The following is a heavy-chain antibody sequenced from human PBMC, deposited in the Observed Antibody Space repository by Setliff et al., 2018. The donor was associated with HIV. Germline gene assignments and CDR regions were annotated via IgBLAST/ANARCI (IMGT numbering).Heavy chain of an antibody. J-gene: IGHJ2*01. Sequence: LRLSCAASGLTVSQNHMTWVRQAPGKGLEWISVLYSDGKTYDADSVKGRFTISRDNSKNTVYLQMTSLRAEDSAIYYCAREREYAEFYGNTHWYFDLWGRGTLVTVSS. D-gene: IGHD4-17*01. CDR1: GLTVSQNH. CDR2: LYSDGKT. V-gene: IGHV3-53*01. CDR3: AREREYAEFYGNTHWYFDL.